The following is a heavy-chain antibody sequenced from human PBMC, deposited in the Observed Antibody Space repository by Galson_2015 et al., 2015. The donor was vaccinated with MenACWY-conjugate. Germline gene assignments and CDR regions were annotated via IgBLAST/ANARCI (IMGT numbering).Heavy chain of an antibody. CDR1: GFPFSTYA. Sequence: SLRLSCAASGFPFSTYAMNWVRQAPGTGLESVSQISGNGDSTYYADSVEGRFSISRDNSKNTVYLHMNSVRAEDTAMYYCGKQGLKWELRKSAFDYRGQGTLVIVSS. CDR3: GKQGLKWELRKSAFDY. CDR2: ISGNGDST. V-gene: IGHV3-23*01. J-gene: IGHJ4*02. D-gene: IGHD1-26*01.